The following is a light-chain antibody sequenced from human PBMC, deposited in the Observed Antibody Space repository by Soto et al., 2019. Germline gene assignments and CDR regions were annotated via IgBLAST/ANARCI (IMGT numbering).Light chain of an antibody. Sequence: QSVLTQPPSASGTPGQRVTISCSGGSSNIGSNYVYWYKQLPGTAPKLLIHRNNQRPSGVPDRFSGSKSGISASLAIRGLRSEDGADYYCRAWVDRLSGWVLGCGTKLTVL. V-gene: IGLV1-47*01. J-gene: IGLJ3*02. CDR1: SSNIGSNY. CDR3: RAWVDRLSGWV. CDR2: RNN.